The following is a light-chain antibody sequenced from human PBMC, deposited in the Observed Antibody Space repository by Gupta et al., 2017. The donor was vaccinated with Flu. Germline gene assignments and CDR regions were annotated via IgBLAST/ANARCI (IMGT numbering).Light chain of an antibody. J-gene: IGLJ2*01. CDR2: QVS. Sequence: QSALTQPASVSGSPGQSNTISCTGTANDIGAYNYVSWYQQHPGKAPKFMIYQVSNRPSGVSDRFSGSKSGNTASLTISGLQAEDEADYYCSSYTTSNTEVFGGGTKLTVL. CDR1: ANDIGAYNY. CDR3: SSYTTSNTEV. V-gene: IGLV2-14*01.